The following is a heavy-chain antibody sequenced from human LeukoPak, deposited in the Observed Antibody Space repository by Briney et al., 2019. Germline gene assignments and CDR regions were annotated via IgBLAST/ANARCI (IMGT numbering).Heavy chain of an antibody. CDR3: ARGLIPIRCCYDGFDI. V-gene: IGHV4-34*01. CDR1: GWTFSGYC. Sequence: SGTLSLTCAAYGWTFSGYCRRWIRQPPGKGLEWIGEIKHSESTNYNPSLKSRVTISVDTSKNQFSLKLSSVTAADTAAYYCARGLIPIRCCYDGFDIWGEGTMVTVSS. J-gene: IGHJ3*02. CDR2: IKHSEST. D-gene: IGHD2-15*01.